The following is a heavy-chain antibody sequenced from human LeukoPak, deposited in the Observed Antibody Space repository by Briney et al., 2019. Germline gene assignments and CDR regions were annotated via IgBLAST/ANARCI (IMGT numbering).Heavy chain of an antibody. D-gene: IGHD6-6*01. CDR3: ATSSGSSSPPYYYYYMDV. J-gene: IGHJ6*03. V-gene: IGHV1-24*01. Sequence: ASVKVSCKVSGYTLTELSMHWVRQAPGKGLEWMGGFDPEDGETIYAQKFQGRVTMTEDTSTDTAYMELSSLRSEDTAVYYCATSSGSSSPPYYYYYMDVWGKGTTVTVSS. CDR2: FDPEDGET. CDR1: GYTLTELS.